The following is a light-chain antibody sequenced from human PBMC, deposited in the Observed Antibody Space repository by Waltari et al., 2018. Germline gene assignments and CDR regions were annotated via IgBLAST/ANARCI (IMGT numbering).Light chain of an antibody. CDR2: GAS. J-gene: IGKJ1*01. Sequence: EIVLTQSPGTLSLSPGARVTLSCRASQSIGTFLAWYQQKPGQPPRLLIYGASIRAAGIPDRVSGSESGTDFNLTISRLEPEDFAVYYCQHYVRLPVTFGQGTKVQIK. CDR3: QHYVRLPVT. V-gene: IGKV3-20*01. CDR1: QSIGTF.